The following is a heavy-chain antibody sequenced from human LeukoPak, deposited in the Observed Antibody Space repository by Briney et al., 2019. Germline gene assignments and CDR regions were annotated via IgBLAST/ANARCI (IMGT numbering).Heavy chain of an antibody. V-gene: IGHV3-7*01. CDR2: IKQDGSEK. D-gene: IGHD6-6*01. J-gene: IGHJ4*02. CDR1: GFSFSRYW. Sequence: PGGSLRLSCAASGFSFSRYWMSWVRQAPGKGLEWVASIKQDGSEKDYVDSVKGRFTISRDNAKNSLYLQMNSLRAEDSVVYYCVRVEYSSSSLDYWGQGTLVTVSS. CDR3: VRVEYSSSSLDY.